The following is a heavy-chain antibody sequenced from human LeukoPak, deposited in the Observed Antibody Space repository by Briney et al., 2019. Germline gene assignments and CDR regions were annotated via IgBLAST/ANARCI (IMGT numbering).Heavy chain of an antibody. Sequence: KPSETLSLTCTVSGGSISSYYWNWIRQPPGKGLEWIGYIYYSGSTNYNPSLKSRVTISVDTSKNQFSLKLSSVTAADTAVYYCARSSEGRYYYDSSGFSYYYYYMDVWGKGTTVTISS. V-gene: IGHV4-59*01. J-gene: IGHJ6*03. CDR1: GGSISSYY. CDR3: ARSSEGRYYYDSSGFSYYYYYMDV. D-gene: IGHD3-22*01. CDR2: IYYSGST.